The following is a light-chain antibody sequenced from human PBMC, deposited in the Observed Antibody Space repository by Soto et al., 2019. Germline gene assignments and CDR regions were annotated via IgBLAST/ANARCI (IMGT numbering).Light chain of an antibody. J-gene: IGKJ1*01. V-gene: IGKV3-20*01. CDR3: QHYGDSSWT. Sequence: ELVLTQSPGTLSLSPGARATLSCRADRSVSDTLLTWFQQKPGQAPRLLIFGTSNRAPGIPDRFSGSGSGTDFTLTISRLEPDDFAVYYCQHYGDSSWTFGQGTKVDIK. CDR2: GTS. CDR1: RSVSDTL.